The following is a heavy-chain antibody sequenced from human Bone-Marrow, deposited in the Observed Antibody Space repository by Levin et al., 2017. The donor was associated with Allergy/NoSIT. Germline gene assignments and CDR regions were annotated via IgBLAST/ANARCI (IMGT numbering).Heavy chain of an antibody. D-gene: IGHD3-22*01. CDR2: ISYDGSNK. Sequence: LSLTCAASGFTFSSYGMHWVRQAPGKGLEWVAVISYDGSNKYYADSVKGRFTISRDNSKNTLYLQMNSLRAEDTAVYYCANSFPDSSVHYYGMDVWGQGTTVTVSS. J-gene: IGHJ6*02. CDR3: ANSFPDSSVHYYGMDV. V-gene: IGHV3-30*18. CDR1: GFTFSSYG.